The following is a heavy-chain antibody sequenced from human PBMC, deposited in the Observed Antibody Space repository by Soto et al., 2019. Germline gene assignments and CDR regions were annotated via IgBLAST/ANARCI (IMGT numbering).Heavy chain of an antibody. CDR1: GGSISSGGYY. J-gene: IGHJ4*02. Sequence: SETLSLTCTVSGGSISSGGYYWSWIRQHPGKGLEWIGYIYYSGSTYYNPSLKSRVTISVDTSKNQFSLKLSSVTVADTAVYYCARGETSYCSGGSCYQRHYYFDYWGQGTLVTVSS. CDR2: IYYSGST. CDR3: ARGETSYCSGGSCYQRHYYFDY. D-gene: IGHD2-15*01. V-gene: IGHV4-31*03.